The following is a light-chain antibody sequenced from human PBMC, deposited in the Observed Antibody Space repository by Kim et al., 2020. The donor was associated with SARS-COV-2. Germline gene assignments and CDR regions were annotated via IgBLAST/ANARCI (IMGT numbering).Light chain of an antibody. J-gene: IGKJ4*01. Sequence: AIQMIQSPSSLSASVGDRVTITCRASQDIGNDLGWYQQKPGKAPKLLIYGASSLQSGVPSRFSGSGSGTDFTLTVSSLQPEDFATYYCLQDYNYPLTFGGGTKVDIK. CDR2: GAS. CDR3: LQDYNYPLT. CDR1: QDIGND. V-gene: IGKV1-6*01.